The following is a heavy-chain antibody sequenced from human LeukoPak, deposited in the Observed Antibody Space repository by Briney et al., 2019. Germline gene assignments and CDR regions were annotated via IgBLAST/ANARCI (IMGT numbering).Heavy chain of an antibody. CDR1: GGSISSSSYY. D-gene: IGHD3-3*01. J-gene: IGHJ6*02. CDR3: ARRGGIPMWGYYYYGMDV. CDR2: IYYSGST. V-gene: IGHV4-39*07. Sequence: SETLSLTCTVSGGSISSSSYYWGWIRQPPGKGLEWIGSIYYSGSTYYNPSLKSRVTISVDTSKNQFSLKLSSVTAADTAVYYCARRGGIPMWGYYYYGMDVWGQGTTVTVSS.